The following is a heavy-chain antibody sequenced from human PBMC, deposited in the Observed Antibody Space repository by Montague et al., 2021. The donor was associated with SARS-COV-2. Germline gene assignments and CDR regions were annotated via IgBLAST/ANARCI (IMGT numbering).Heavy chain of an antibody. Sequence: SETRSLTCIVSGGSISSRTYYWGWIRQPPGKGLEGIGSIFYDGSTYYNPSLKSRVTISVDTSKNQFSLNLSSVTAADTAVYYCARHGPNDYYHSRYFDLWGRGTLVTVSS. CDR1: GGSISSRTYY. CDR3: ARHGPNDYYHSRYFDL. V-gene: IGHV4-39*01. D-gene: IGHD3-10*01. J-gene: IGHJ2*01. CDR2: IFYDGST.